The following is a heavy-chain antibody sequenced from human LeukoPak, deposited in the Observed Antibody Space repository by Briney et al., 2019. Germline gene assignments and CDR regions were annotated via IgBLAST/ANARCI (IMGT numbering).Heavy chain of an antibody. Sequence: GGSLRLSCAASGFTFSSYAMHWVRQAPGKGLEWVAVISYDGSNKYYADSVKGRFTISRDNSKNTLYLQTNSLRAEDTAVYYCARAPGDSSGYYLDYWGQGTLVTVSS. J-gene: IGHJ4*02. V-gene: IGHV3-30-3*01. D-gene: IGHD3-22*01. CDR3: ARAPGDSSGYYLDY. CDR2: ISYDGSNK. CDR1: GFTFSSYA.